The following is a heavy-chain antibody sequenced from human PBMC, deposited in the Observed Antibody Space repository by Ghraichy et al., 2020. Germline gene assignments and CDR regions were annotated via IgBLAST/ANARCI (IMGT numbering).Heavy chain of an antibody. CDR3: AKTLEY. J-gene: IGHJ4*02. CDR1: GFTFSSYG. CDR2: ISYDGSNK. V-gene: IGHV3-30*18. Sequence: GESLNISCAASGFTFSSYGMHWVRQAPGKGLEWVAVISYDGSNKYYADSVKGRFTISRDNSKNTLYLQMNSLRAEDTAVYYCAKTLEYWGQGTLVTVSS.